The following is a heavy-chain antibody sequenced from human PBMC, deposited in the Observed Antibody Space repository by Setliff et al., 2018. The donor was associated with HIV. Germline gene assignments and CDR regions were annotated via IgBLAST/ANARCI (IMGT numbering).Heavy chain of an antibody. CDR1: GYSISSGYY. Sequence: SETLSLTCTVSGYSISSGYYWGWIRQPPGKGLEWIGSIYHSGSTYYSPSLKSRLTISLDTSKNQLSLKLSSLTAADTALYYCTRGNKRFGGLGWFDPWGQGTLVTVSS. CDR2: IYHSGST. CDR3: TRGNKRFGGLGWFDP. V-gene: IGHV4-38-2*02. D-gene: IGHD3-10*01. J-gene: IGHJ5*02.